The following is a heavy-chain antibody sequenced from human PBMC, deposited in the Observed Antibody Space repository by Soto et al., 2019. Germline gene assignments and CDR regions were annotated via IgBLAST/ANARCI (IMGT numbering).Heavy chain of an antibody. CDR3: AKGGRQWLVTSDFNY. Sequence: VQLVESGGGVVQPGRSLRLSCAASGFTFSNYAMHWVRQAPGKGLEWVAVVSHDGRNTHYADSVKGRFTISRDSSKNTVSMEMTSLRAEDTAVYYCAKGGRQWLVTSDFNYWGQGALVTVSS. J-gene: IGHJ4*02. CDR2: VSHDGRNT. CDR1: GFTFSNYA. D-gene: IGHD6-19*01. V-gene: IGHV3-30*18.